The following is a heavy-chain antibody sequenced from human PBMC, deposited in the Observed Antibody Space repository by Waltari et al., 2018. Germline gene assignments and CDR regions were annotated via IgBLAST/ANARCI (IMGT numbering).Heavy chain of an antibody. V-gene: IGHV3-9*01. Sequence: EVQLVESGGGLVQPGRSLRLSCAASGFAFDAYAMDWVRQAPGKGLEWVLGISWNSGNIGYADSVKGRFTISRDNAKNSLYLQMNSLRTGDTALYYCAKGHSGSYGLDSWGQGTLVTVSP. CDR3: AKGHSGSYGLDS. CDR2: ISWNSGNI. D-gene: IGHD1-26*01. J-gene: IGHJ4*02. CDR1: GFAFDAYA.